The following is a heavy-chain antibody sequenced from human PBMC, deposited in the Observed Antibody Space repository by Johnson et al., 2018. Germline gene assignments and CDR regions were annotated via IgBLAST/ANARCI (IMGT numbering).Heavy chain of an antibody. CDR1: GFTFSNFG. CDR2: ISYDGRNK. V-gene: IGHV3-30*03. CDR3: ARSRGAPRSSGLTVDFQH. Sequence: QVQLVESGGSVVQPGRSLRLSCGASGFTFSNFGMHWVRQAPGKGLEWVADISYDGRNKNYADSMKGRFAISRDNSKNTLYVQMDSLRAEDTAGDYCARSRGAPRSSGLTVDFQHWGQGTLVTVSS. D-gene: IGHD6-19*01. J-gene: IGHJ1*01.